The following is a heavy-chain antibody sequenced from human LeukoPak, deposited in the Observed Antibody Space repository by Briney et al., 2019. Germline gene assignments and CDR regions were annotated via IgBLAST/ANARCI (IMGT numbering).Heavy chain of an antibody. Sequence: SETLSLTCTVSGGSISSYYWSWIRQPLGKGLEWIGYIYYSGSTNYNPSLKSRVTISVDTSKNQFSLKLSSVTAADTAVYYCARAPPIAAAGGVDSWGQGTLVTVSS. CDR3: ARAPPIAAAGGVDS. V-gene: IGHV4-59*01. CDR1: GGSISSYY. J-gene: IGHJ4*02. CDR2: IYYSGST. D-gene: IGHD6-13*01.